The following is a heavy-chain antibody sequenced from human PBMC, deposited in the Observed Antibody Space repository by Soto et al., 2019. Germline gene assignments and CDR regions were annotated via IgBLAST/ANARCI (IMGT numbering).Heavy chain of an antibody. J-gene: IGHJ4*02. V-gene: IGHV3-48*02. CDR2: IHGTRSII. CDR3: ARVARNADYDY. Sequence: EVQLVESGGGLVQPGGSLKLSCAVSGFTFSSHAMNWVRQAPGKGLEWVAYIHGTRSIIYYADSVKGRVTMSRDNAKNSLYLQMDSVRDEDTGLCYCARVARNADYDYWGQGTVVTVSS. CDR1: GFTFSSHA. D-gene: IGHD1-1*01.